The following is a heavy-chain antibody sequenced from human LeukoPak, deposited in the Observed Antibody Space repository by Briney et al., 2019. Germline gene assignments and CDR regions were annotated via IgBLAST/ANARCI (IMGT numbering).Heavy chain of an antibody. V-gene: IGHV4-59*01. J-gene: IGHJ3*02. CDR2: IYYSGST. D-gene: IGHD3-16*01. CDR3: ERVIPPGDDAIDI. Sequence: PSETLSLTCTVAARSKSGCYGMWIRQPPGKGLEWIGYIYYSGSTNYNPSLKSRVTISVDTSKNQFSMKLSSVTAADTAVYYCERVIPPGDDAIDIWGQGTMVTVSS. CDR1: ARSKSGCY.